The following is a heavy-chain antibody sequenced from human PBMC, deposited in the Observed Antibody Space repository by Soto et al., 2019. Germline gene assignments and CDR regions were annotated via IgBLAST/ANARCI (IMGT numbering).Heavy chain of an antibody. D-gene: IGHD2-8*01. Sequence: SETLSLTCSVSNGSISGFYWTWIRQPPGKILEWIGYIHYSGRTDYNPSLTSRATLSVDTSKNQFSLKLTSVTAADTAVYYCARAVYCTTANGGDDVHYYNIDVWGQGTAVTVTS. CDR3: ARAVYCTTANGGDDVHYYNIDV. CDR2: IHYSGRT. CDR1: NGSISGFY. J-gene: IGHJ6*02. V-gene: IGHV4-59*12.